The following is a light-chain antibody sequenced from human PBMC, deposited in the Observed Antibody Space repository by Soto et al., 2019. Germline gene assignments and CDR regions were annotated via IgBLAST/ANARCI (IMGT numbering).Light chain of an antibody. J-gene: IGKJ4*01. CDR2: KAS. CDR3: RQYISYPVT. Sequence: DIQMTQSPSTLSASVGDWVTITCRASQSISNSLAWYQQKPGKAPNLLIYKASTLETGVPSRFSGSGSGTEFTLTISSLQPDDFATYYCRQYISYPVTFGGGTKVEMK. V-gene: IGKV1-5*03. CDR1: QSISNS.